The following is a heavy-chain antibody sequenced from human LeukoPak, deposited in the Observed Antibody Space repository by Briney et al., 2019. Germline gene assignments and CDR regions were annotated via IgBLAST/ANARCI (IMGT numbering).Heavy chain of an antibody. D-gene: IGHD1-14*01. J-gene: IGHJ5*02. CDR1: GFTFSSYR. Sequence: GGSLRLSCAASGFTFSSYRMYWVRQAPGKGLVWVSRINSEGSSTTYADSVKGRFTISRDNAKNTLYLQMNSLRDEDTAVYFCARGQAGTSWFDPWGQGTLVTVSS. V-gene: IGHV3-74*01. CDR2: INSEGSST. CDR3: ARGQAGTSWFDP.